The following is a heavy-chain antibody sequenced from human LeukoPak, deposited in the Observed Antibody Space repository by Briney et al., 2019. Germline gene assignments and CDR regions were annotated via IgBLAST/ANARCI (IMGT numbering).Heavy chain of an antibody. D-gene: IGHD4-11*01. Sequence: SGGSLRLSCAASGFTFSSYAMHWVRQAPGKGLEWVAVISYDGSNKYYADSVKGRFTISRDNSKNTLYLQMNSLRAEDTAVYYCARMAVTTNWFDPWGQGTLVTVSS. CDR3: ARMAVTTNWFDP. CDR1: GFTFSSYA. J-gene: IGHJ5*02. CDR2: ISYDGSNK. V-gene: IGHV3-30*04.